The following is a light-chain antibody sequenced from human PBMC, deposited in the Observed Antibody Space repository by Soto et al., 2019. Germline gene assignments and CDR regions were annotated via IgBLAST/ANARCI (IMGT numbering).Light chain of an antibody. Sequence: QSALTQPPSASGSPGQSVTISCTGSSNDVGGYNYVSWYQQHPGKAPKLMIYEVTKRPSGVPDRFSGSKSGTSASLAISGLQSEDEADYYCAAWDDSLNGPGVFGRGTKLTVL. CDR1: SNDVGGYNY. CDR2: EVT. J-gene: IGLJ3*02. V-gene: IGLV2-8*01. CDR3: AAWDDSLNGPGV.